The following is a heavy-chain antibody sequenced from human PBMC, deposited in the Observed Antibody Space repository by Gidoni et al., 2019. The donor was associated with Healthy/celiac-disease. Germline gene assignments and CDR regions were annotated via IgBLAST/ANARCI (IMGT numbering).Heavy chain of an antibody. CDR3: ARDWEYRAVAAFEI. CDR2: IIPIFGKP. CDR1: GGTFSSYA. V-gene: IGHV1-69*01. Sequence: QVQLVQSGAEVKKPGSSVKVSCTASGGTFSSYAISWVRQAPGQGLEWMGGIIPIFGKPNDAQKFQGRVTITADESTSTAYMELSSLRSEDTAVYYCARDWEYRAVAAFEIWGQGTMVTVSS. J-gene: IGHJ3*02. D-gene: IGHD6-19*01.